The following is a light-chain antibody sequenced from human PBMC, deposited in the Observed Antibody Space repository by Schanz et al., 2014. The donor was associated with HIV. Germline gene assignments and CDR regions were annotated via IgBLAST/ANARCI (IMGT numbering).Light chain of an antibody. CDR2: GTS. J-gene: IGKJ4*01. V-gene: IGKV3-20*01. CDR3: QQYDRSPYT. CDR1: QSVSSSD. Sequence: EIVLTQSPGTLSLSPGERATLSCRASQSVSSSDLAWYQQKPGQAPRLLIYGTSSRATGIPDRFSGGGSGTDFTLTISRLEPEDFAVYYCQQYDRSPYTFGGGTKVEIK.